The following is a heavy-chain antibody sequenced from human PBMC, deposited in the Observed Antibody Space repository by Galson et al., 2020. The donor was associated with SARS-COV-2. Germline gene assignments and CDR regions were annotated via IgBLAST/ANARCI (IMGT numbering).Heavy chain of an antibody. CDR2: ISSYNGYT. Sequence: ASVKVSCKASNYTFTNYGISWVRQAPGQWLAWMGWISSYNGYTLYAQKFQGRVTLTTDTSTSTAYMEVRSLTSDDTAVYYCARDLKGTIWSDHWGQGTLVTVSS. CDR1: NYTFTNYG. D-gene: IGHD2-8*01. V-gene: IGHV1-18*04. CDR3: ARDLKGTIWSDH. J-gene: IGHJ5*02.